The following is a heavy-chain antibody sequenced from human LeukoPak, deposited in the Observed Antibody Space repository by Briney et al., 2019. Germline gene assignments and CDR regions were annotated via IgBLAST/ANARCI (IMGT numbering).Heavy chain of an antibody. J-gene: IGHJ4*02. D-gene: IGHD4-17*01. V-gene: IGHV1-2*02. CDR3: ARVDGDYTTDY. CDR1: VYTFTGYY. Sequence: GASVNVSCKASVYTFTGYYMHWVRQAPGQGLEWMGWINPNSGGTNYAQKFQGRVTMTRDTSISTAYMELSRLRSDDTAVYYCARVDGDYTTDYWGQGTLVTVSS. CDR2: INPNSGGT.